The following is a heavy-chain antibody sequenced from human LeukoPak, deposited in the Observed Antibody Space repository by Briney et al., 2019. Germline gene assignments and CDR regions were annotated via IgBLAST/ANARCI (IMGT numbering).Heavy chain of an antibody. CDR1: GGSISSDY. J-gene: IGHJ5*02. CDR2: IYYSGST. D-gene: IGHD4-17*01. V-gene: IGHV4-59*12. CDR3: ARSRDYAEWFDP. Sequence: SETLSLTCTVSGGSISSDYWSWIRQPPGKGLEWIGYIYYSGSTNYNPSLKSRVTMSVDTSKNQFSLKLSSVTAADTAVYYCARSRDYAEWFDPWGQGTLVTISS.